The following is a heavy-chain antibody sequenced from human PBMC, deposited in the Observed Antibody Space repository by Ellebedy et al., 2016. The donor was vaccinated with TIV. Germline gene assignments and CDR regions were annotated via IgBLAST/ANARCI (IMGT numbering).Heavy chain of an antibody. J-gene: IGHJ4*02. D-gene: IGHD1-7*01. V-gene: IGHV3-74*01. CDR1: GFTFSSYW. CDR2: INSDESST. Sequence: GESLKISCAASGFTFSSYWMHWVRQAPGKGLVWVSRINSDESSTTYADSVKGRFTISRDNSKNTLYLQMNSLRAEDTAVYYCANCQELRVVCVDYWGQGTLVTVSA. CDR3: ANCQELRVVCVDY.